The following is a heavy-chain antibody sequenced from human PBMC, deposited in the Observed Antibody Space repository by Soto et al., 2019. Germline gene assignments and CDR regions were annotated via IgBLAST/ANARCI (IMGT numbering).Heavy chain of an antibody. CDR3: ARDIYGMDV. J-gene: IGHJ6*02. Sequence: HWGSLRLSCAASGFTFSSYEMNWVRQAPGKGLEWVSYISSSGSTIYYADSVKGRFTISRDNAKNSLYLQMNSLRAEDTAVYYCARDIYGMDVWGQGTTVTVSS. CDR2: ISSSGSTI. V-gene: IGHV3-48*03. CDR1: GFTFSSYE.